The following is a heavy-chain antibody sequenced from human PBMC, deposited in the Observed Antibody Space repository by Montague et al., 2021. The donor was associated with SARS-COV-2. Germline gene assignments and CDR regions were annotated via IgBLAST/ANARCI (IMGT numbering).Heavy chain of an antibody. J-gene: IGHJ3*02. V-gene: IGHV1-24*01. CDR3: ATLGLEVITYAFAI. CDR2: FDSQDGEA. Sequence: SVKVSCKVSEYSLSVFSLQMHWVRQAPGKGLEWMGEFDSQDGEATYAPKFQGRITMTEDRSTDTVYMELSSLRSNDTAVYYCATLGLEVITYAFAIWGQGTLVTVSS. D-gene: IGHD3-22*01. CDR1: EYSLSVFS.